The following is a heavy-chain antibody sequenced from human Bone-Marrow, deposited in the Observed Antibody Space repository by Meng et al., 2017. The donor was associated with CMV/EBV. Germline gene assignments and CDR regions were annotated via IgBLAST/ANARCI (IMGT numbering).Heavy chain of an antibody. CDR3: ARGDYYYYGMDV. V-gene: IGHV3-30*03. Sequence: GESLKISCAASGFTFSSSWMHWVCQAPEKGLEWVAVISYNGFNEYYADSVKGRFTISRDNSKNTLYLQMNSLRAEDTAVYYCARGDYYYYGMDVWGQGTTVTVSS. CDR1: GFTFSSSW. J-gene: IGHJ6*02. CDR2: ISYNGFNE.